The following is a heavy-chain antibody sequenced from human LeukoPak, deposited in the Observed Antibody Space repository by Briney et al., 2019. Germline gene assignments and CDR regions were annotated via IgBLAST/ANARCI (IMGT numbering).Heavy chain of an antibody. D-gene: IGHD2-2*01. CDR3: AKDLKEGFCSTTSCYGIDS. V-gene: IGHV3-23*01. CDR1: GFTFSSYA. Sequence: GGSLRLSCAASGFTFSSYAMSWVRQAPGKGLEWVASISGSGVSTYYADSVKGRFTLSRDNSKNTLFLQMKRLRAEDTALYYCAKDLKEGFCSTTSCYGIDSWGQGTLVTVSS. CDR2: ISGSGVST. J-gene: IGHJ4*02.